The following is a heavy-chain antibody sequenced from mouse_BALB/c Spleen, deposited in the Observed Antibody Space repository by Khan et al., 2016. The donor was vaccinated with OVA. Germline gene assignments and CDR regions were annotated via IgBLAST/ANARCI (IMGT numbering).Heavy chain of an antibody. J-gene: IGHJ3*01. CDR2: IDPTTGYT. CDR1: DYTFTNYW. V-gene: IGHV1-7*01. CDR3: TSHVSVFTWFGY. Sequence: QVQLQQSGAELAKPGASVKMSCKASDYTFTNYWMHWVKQRPGQGLEWIGYIDPTTGYTEYNQKFKDKATLTADKSSSTAYMQLSTLTSEDSAVYYCTSHVSVFTWFGYWGQGTLVSVSA.